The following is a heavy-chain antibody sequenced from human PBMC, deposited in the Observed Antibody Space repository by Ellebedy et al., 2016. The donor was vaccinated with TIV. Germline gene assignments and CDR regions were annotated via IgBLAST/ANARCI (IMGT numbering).Heavy chain of an antibody. CDR2: ITESGGNT. D-gene: IGHD4-23*01. J-gene: IGHJ4*02. Sequence: PGGSLRLSCAASGFTFSSYDMHWVRQAPGKGLEWVSSITESGGNTYYADSVKGRFTISRDSSKNTLYLQMNSLRAEDTDVYYCTRDAAGNGGKLDYWGQGALVTVSS. CDR3: TRDAAGNGGKLDY. V-gene: IGHV3-23*01. CDR1: GFTFSSYD.